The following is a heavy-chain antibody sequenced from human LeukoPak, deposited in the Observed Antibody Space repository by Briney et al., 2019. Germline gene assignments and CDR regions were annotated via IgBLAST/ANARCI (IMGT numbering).Heavy chain of an antibody. V-gene: IGHV5-51*01. CDR1: GYSFSNYW. Sequence: GESLKISCKGSGYSFSNYWIGWVRQMPGKGLEWMGIIYPGDSNTRYSPSFQGQVTISADKSISTAYLQWTSLKASDTAIYYCAKSHRDSYGFDYWGQGTLVTVSS. CDR2: IYPGDSNT. J-gene: IGHJ4*02. CDR3: AKSHRDSYGFDY. D-gene: IGHD5-18*01.